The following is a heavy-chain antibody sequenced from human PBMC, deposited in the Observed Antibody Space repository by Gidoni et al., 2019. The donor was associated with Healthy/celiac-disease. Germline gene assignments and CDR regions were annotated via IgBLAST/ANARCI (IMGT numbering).Heavy chain of an antibody. CDR3: ARAEDSGSYRGPSFDP. Sequence: QVQLVQSGAEVKKPGSSVQATCKASGGTFSSYSISWMRQAPGQGLEWMGGIIPIFGTANYAQKFQGRVTITADKSTSTAYMELSSLRSEDTAVYYCARAEDSGSYRGPSFDPWGQGTLVTVSS. V-gene: IGHV1-69*06. CDR1: GGTFSSYS. J-gene: IGHJ5*02. CDR2: IIPIFGTA. D-gene: IGHD1-26*01.